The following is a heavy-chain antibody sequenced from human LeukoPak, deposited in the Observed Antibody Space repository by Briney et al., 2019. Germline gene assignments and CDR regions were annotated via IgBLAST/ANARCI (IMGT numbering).Heavy chain of an antibody. CDR3: ARDRRYSNPPMDY. CDR2: IIPIFGTA. V-gene: IGHV1-69*13. CDR1: GGTFSSYA. Sequence: SVKVSCKASGGTFSSYAISWVRQAPGQGLAWMGGIIPIFGTANYAQKFQGRVTITADESTSTAYMELSSLRSEDTAVYYCARDRRYSNPPMDYWGQGTLVTVSS. J-gene: IGHJ4*02. D-gene: IGHD4-11*01.